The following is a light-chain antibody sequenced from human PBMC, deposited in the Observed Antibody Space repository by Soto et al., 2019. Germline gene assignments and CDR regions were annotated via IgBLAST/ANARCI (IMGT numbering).Light chain of an antibody. Sequence: EIVLTQSPGTLSLSPGEGATLSCRGSQTVSKTYLGWYQQKPGQAPRLLIYAASRRATGVPDRFSGSGSGTDVTLTISRLEPGDSAVYYCQQYGRSPYTFGQGTKLEIK. CDR3: QQYGRSPYT. J-gene: IGKJ2*01. V-gene: IGKV3-20*01. CDR2: AAS. CDR1: QTVSKTY.